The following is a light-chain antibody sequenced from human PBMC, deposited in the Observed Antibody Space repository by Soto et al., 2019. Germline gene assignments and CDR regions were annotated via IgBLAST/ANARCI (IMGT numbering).Light chain of an antibody. J-gene: IGLJ1*01. CDR3: QSSDSSLSGYV. V-gene: IGLV1-40*01. CDR2: GNS. CDR1: SSNIGAGYD. Sequence: QSVLTQPPSVSGAPGQRVTISCTGSSSNIGAGYDVHWYQQLPGTAPKLLIYGNSNRPSGVPDRFSGSKSGTSASLAITGLQAEDEADYCCQSSDSSLSGYVFGTGTKVSV.